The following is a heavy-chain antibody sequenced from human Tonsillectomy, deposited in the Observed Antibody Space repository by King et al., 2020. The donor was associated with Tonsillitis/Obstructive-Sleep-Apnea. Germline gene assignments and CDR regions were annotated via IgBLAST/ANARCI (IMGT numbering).Heavy chain of an antibody. V-gene: IGHV4-31*01. CDR1: GGSISSGDHY. Sequence: VQLQESGPGLVKPSKTLSLTCTVSGGSISSGDHYWTWIRQHPGKGLEWIGYIYYSGSTYYNPSLKSLLTISIDMSKNQFSLKLKSVTAADTAVYYCARMDGRSRYFDLWGRGPLVTVSS. J-gene: IGHJ2*01. CDR2: IYYSGST. D-gene: IGHD3/OR15-3a*01. CDR3: ARMDGRSRYFDL.